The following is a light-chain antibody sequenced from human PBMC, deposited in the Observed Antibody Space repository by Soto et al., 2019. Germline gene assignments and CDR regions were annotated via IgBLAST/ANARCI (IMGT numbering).Light chain of an antibody. J-gene: IGKJ1*01. Sequence: DIRVTQSPSTLSGYVGDRVTITCRASQTISSWLAWYQQKPGKAPKLLIYKASTLTSGVPSRFSGSGSGTEFTLTISSLQPDDFATYYCPHYNSYSEALGQGTKVDSK. CDR1: QTISSW. CDR3: PHYNSYSEA. V-gene: IGKV1-5*03. CDR2: KAS.